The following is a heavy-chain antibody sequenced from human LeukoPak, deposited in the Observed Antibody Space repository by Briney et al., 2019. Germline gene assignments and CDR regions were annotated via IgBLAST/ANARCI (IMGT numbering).Heavy chain of an antibody. D-gene: IGHD7-27*01. Sequence: ASVKVSCKASGYTFTVYYMHWVRQAPGQGVEGMGWINPNSGGTNYAQKFQGRVTMTRDTSISTAYMELSRLRSDDTAVYYCARDISDGDFDYFDYWGQGTLVTVSS. J-gene: IGHJ4*02. CDR1: GYTFTVYY. CDR3: ARDISDGDFDYFDY. CDR2: INPNSGGT. V-gene: IGHV1-2*02.